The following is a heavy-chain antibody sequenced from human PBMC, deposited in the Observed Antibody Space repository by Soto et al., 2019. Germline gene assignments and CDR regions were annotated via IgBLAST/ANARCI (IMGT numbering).Heavy chain of an antibody. Sequence: ASVKVSWKASGYTFTSYYMHLVRQAPGQGLEWMGIINPSGGSTSYAQKFQGRVTMTRDTSTSTVYMELSSLRSEDTAVYYGARGGSPHLTPGVLGGEIDVFDIGAKGTMVPVSS. V-gene: IGHV1-46*01. J-gene: IGHJ3*02. CDR2: INPSGGST. D-gene: IGHD3-16*01. CDR3: ARGGSPHLTPGVLGGEIDVFDI. CDR1: GYTFTSYY.